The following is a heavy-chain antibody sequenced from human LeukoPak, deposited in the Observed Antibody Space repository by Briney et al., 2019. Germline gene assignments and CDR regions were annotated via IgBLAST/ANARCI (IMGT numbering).Heavy chain of an antibody. V-gene: IGHV1-18*01. J-gene: IGHJ4*02. CDR2: ISAYNGNT. CDR3: ARDLDQYNGRFGGFGHDF. CDR1: GYTFINYG. D-gene: IGHD3-10*01. Sequence: ASVKVSCKASGYTFINYGINWVRQAPGQGLEWMGWISAYNGNTNYAQSLQGRVTKTTDTSTSTAYMEMRSLTSDDTAVYYCARDLDQYNGRFGGFGHDFWGQGTLVTVSS.